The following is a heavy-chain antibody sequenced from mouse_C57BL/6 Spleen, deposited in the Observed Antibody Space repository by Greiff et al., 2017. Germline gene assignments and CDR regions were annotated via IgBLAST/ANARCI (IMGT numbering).Heavy chain of an antibody. CDR2: IDPSDSYP. D-gene: IGHD4-1*01. Sequence: QVQLKQPGAELVMPGASVKLSCKASGYPFTSYWMPWVKQRPGQGLEWIGEIDPSDSYPNYNQKIKGKSTLTVDTSSSTAYMQLSSLTSEDAAVYYCAMLGRQAYWGQGTLVTVSA. V-gene: IGHV1-69*01. CDR3: AMLGRQAY. CDR1: GYPFTSYW. J-gene: IGHJ3*01.